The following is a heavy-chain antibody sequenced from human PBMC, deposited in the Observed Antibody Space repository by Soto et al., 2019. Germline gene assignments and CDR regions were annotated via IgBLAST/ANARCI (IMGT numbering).Heavy chain of an antibody. CDR2: IFPSDSDT. CDR3: ARKDKSGYFNWFDP. D-gene: IGHD3-22*01. Sequence: GESLKISCRTSGYSFTSYWIAWVRQMPGKGLEWMGIIFPSDSDTRYSPSFQGQVTISADRSTSTVFLQWASLKASDTAVYFCARKDKSGYFNWFDPWGQGTLVTVSS. V-gene: IGHV5-51*01. J-gene: IGHJ5*02. CDR1: GYSFTSYW.